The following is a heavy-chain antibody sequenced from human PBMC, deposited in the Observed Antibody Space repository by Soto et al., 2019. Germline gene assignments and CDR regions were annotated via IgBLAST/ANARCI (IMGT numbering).Heavy chain of an antibody. Sequence: QVQLVQSGAEMQPGASVRVSCKASGGTFSKYAFSWVRQAPGQGLEWLGGTIPMFGTPNYAQKFQGRVAISADESTATVYMELSSLRSEDTAVYFCARPLRDRNYYYGMAVWGQGTTVTVSS. V-gene: IGHV1-69*01. J-gene: IGHJ6*02. CDR2: TIPMFGTP. D-gene: IGHD3-22*01. CDR3: ARPLRDRNYYYGMAV. CDR1: GGTFSKYA.